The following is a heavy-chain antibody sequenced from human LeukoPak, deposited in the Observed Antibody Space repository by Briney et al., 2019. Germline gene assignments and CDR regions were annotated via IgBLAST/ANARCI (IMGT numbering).Heavy chain of an antibody. J-gene: IGHJ4*02. Sequence: PGGSLRLSCAASGFTFSSYEMSWVRQAPGKGLEWVANIKQGGSEKYYVDSVKGRFTISRDDAKNSLFLQMNSLRAEDTAVYYCARTSTTWTLADYWGQGTLVTVSS. CDR1: GFTFSSYE. CDR3: ARTSTTWTLADY. V-gene: IGHV3-7*01. D-gene: IGHD1-1*01. CDR2: IKQGGSEK.